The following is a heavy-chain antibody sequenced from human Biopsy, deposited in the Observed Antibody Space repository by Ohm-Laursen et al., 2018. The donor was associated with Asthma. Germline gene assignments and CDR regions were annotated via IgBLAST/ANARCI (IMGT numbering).Heavy chain of an antibody. CDR2: IWYDGGNK. D-gene: IGHD5-12*01. Sequence: SLRLSCAASGFNFNIQWMSWVRQAPGKGLEWVAVIWYDGGNKYYADSVKGRFIISRDNSKNTLYLQMNSLRAEDTAVYYCARDIVATMIGYYYYGMDVWGQGTTVTVSS. CDR1: GFNFNIQW. J-gene: IGHJ6*02. CDR3: ARDIVATMIGYYYYGMDV. V-gene: IGHV3-33*08.